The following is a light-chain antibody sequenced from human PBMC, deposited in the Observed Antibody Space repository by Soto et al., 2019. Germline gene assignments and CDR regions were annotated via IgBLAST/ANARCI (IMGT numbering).Light chain of an antibody. CDR1: QSIGSY. V-gene: IGKV1-39*01. J-gene: IGKJ4*01. Sequence: DIQMTQSPSSLSASVGDRVTITCRASQSIGSYLSWYQQRLGKAPKLLIYAASSLQSGVPSRFSGSGSGTDFALPISSLQPEDFATYYCQQSYSTPPTFGGGTTVEIK. CDR3: QQSYSTPPT. CDR2: AAS.